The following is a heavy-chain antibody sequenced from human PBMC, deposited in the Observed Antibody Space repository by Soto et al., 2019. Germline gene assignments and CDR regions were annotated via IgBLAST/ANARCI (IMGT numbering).Heavy chain of an antibody. CDR3: AVNDYGDRIPRRIDY. J-gene: IGHJ4*02. CDR1: GFTFSSYS. V-gene: IGHV3-21*01. CDR2: ISSSSSYI. Sequence: GGSLRLSCAASGFTFSSYSMNWVRQAPGKGLEWVSSISSSSSYIYYADSVKGRFTISRDNAKNSLYLQMNSLRAEDTAVYYCAVNDYGDRIPRRIDYWGQGTLVTVSS. D-gene: IGHD4-17*01.